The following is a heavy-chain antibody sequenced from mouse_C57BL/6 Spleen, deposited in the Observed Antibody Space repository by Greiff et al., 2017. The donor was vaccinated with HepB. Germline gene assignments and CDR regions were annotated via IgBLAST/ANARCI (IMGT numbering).Heavy chain of an antibody. J-gene: IGHJ3*01. CDR3: ARNPSYYDSLWFAY. Sequence: VKLQESGPGLVQPSQSLSITCTASGFSLTSYGVHWVRQSPGKGLEWLGVIWSGGSTEYNAAFISRLSISKDNPEDQVFFKMNSLQTDDTAIYYGARNPSYYDSLWFAYWGQGTLVTVSA. CDR2: IWSGGST. D-gene: IGHD2-4*01. V-gene: IGHV2-2*01. CDR1: GFSLTSYG.